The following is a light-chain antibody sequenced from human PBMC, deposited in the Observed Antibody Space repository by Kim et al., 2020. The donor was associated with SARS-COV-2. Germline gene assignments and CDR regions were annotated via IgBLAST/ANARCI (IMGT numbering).Light chain of an antibody. V-gene: IGKV3-20*01. CDR3: QQYGSS. Sequence: VVLTQSPGTLSLSPGERATLSCRASQSLSSNFLAWYQQKPGQAPRLLIYGASNRATDIPDRFSGSGSVTDFTLTISRLEPEDSAVYYCQQYGSSFGQGTKLEI. CDR2: GAS. CDR1: QSLSSNF. J-gene: IGKJ2*01.